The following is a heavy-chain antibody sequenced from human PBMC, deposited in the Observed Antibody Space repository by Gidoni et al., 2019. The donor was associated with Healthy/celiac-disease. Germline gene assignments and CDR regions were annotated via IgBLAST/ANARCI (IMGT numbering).Heavy chain of an antibody. D-gene: IGHD4-17*01. CDR2: INHSGST. V-gene: IGHV4-34*01. J-gene: IGHJ5*02. Sequence: QVQLQQWGAGLLKPSETLSLTCAVYGGSFSGYYWSWIRQPPGKGLEWIGEINHSGSTNYNPSLKSRVTISVDTSKNQFSLKLSSVTAADTAVYYCARGRTTVVTPVWFDPWGQGTLVTVSS. CDR1: GGSFSGYY. CDR3: ARGRTTVVTPVWFDP.